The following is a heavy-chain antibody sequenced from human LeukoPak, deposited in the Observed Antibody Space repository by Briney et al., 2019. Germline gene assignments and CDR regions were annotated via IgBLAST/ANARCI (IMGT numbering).Heavy chain of an antibody. V-gene: IGHV3-23*01. D-gene: IGHD3-3*01. CDR1: GFTFSSYA. J-gene: IGHJ4*02. Sequence: GGSLRLSCAASGFTFSSYAMIWVRQVPGRGLQWVSAISGSSGKTYYADSVKGRFTISRGNSKNTLYLQMNSLRAEDTAVYYCARDPNSYYDFWSGSVYWGQGTLVTVSS. CDR2: ISGSSGKT. CDR3: ARDPNSYYDFWSGSVY.